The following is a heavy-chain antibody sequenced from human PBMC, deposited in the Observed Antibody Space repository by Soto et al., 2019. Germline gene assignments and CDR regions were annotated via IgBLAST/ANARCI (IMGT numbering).Heavy chain of an antibody. V-gene: IGHV3-23*01. CDR2: ISGSGGST. CDR1: GFTFSSYA. Sequence: GGSLRLSCAASGFTFSSYAMSWVRQAPGKGLEWVSAISGSGGSTYYADSVKGRFTISRDNSKNTLYLQMNSPRAEDTAVYYCAKDQAQLMGRFGSVWFDPWGQGTLVTVSS. J-gene: IGHJ5*02. D-gene: IGHD3-10*01. CDR3: AKDQAQLMGRFGSVWFDP.